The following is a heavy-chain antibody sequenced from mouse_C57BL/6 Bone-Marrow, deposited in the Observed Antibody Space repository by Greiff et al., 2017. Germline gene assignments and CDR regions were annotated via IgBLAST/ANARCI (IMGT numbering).Heavy chain of an antibody. D-gene: IGHD2-3*01. J-gene: IGHJ4*01. Sequence: VQLQQPGAELVKPGASVKLSCKASGYTFTSYWMQWVKQRPGQGLEWIGEIDPSDSYTNYNQKFKGKATLTVDTSSSTAYMQLSSLTSEDSAVYYCARDGYYGEDARDYWGQGTSVTVSS. CDR2: IDPSDSYT. CDR1: GYTFTSYW. V-gene: IGHV1-50*01. CDR3: ARDGYYGEDARDY.